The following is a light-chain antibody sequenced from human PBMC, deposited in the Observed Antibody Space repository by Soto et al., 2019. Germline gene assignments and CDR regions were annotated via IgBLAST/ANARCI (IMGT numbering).Light chain of an antibody. V-gene: IGLV2-23*02. Sequence: QSALTQPASVSGSPGQSITISCPGTSSDVGSYNLVSWYQQHPGKAPKLMIYEVSKRPSGVSNRFSGSKSGNTASLTISGLQAEDEADYYCCSYAGSSLYVFGTGTKLTVL. CDR1: SSDVGSYNL. CDR2: EVS. CDR3: CSYAGSSLYV. J-gene: IGLJ1*01.